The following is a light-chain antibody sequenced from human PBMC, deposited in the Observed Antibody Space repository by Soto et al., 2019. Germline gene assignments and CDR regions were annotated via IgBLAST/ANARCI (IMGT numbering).Light chain of an antibody. CDR1: RSDIGSNS. V-gene: IGLV1-44*01. CDR3: AAWDDSLTGPV. CDR2: NNN. J-gene: IGLJ1*01. Sequence: QSVLTQPPSASGTPGQTVIISCSGSRSDIGSNSVNWYQHLPGTAPKLLIYNNNQQPSGVPDRFSGSKSGTSASLAISGLQSEDEADYYCAAWDDSLTGPVFGTGTKVTVL.